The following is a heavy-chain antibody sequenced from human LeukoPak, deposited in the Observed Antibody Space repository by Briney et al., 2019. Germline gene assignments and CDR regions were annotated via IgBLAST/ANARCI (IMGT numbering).Heavy chain of an antibody. CDR1: GFTFSDYP. J-gene: IGHJ6*04. V-gene: IGHV3-30*04. CDR3: ARSPGFPFGRMDV. D-gene: IGHD1-14*01. CDR2: ISYDASND. Sequence: PGGSLRLSCAASGFTFSDYPMYWVRQAPGKGLEWVAVISYDASNDFYSDSVRGRFTISRDNAQNTVYLQMHSLKAEDTAVYYCARSPGFPFGRMDVWGKGTMVIVSS.